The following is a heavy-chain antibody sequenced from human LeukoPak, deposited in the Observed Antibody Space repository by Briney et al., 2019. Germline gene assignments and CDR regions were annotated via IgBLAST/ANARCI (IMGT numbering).Heavy chain of an antibody. CDR1: GGSISSGSYY. Sequence: SETLSLTCTVSGGSISSGSYYWGWIRQPPGEGLEWIGSIYYSGSTYYNPSLKSRVTISVDTAKNQFPLRLSSVTAADTAVYYCARHFRYGWNEPFGYWGQGSLVTVSS. V-gene: IGHV4-39*01. D-gene: IGHD1-20*01. CDR3: ARHFRYGWNEPFGY. J-gene: IGHJ4*02. CDR2: IYYSGST.